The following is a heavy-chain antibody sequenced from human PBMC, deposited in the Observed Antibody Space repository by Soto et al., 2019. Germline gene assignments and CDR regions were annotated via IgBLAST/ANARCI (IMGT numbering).Heavy chain of an antibody. CDR1: GFTFSTYW. CDR3: SRSLDA. CDR2: INGDGSEK. J-gene: IGHJ5*02. V-gene: IGHV3-7*03. Sequence: EVQLIESGGGLVQPGGSLRLSCAASGFTFSTYWMDWVRQTPGKGLEWVANINGDGSEKNYVDSVKGRFTISRDNAKHSLYLQMNSLTAEDSALYYCSRSLDAWGQGTLVTVSS.